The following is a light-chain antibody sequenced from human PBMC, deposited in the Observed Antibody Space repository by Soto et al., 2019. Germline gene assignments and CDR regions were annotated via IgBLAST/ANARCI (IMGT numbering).Light chain of an antibody. CDR3: QQYAYWPET. CDR2: KAS. V-gene: IGKV1-5*03. J-gene: IGKJ1*01. Sequence: DIQMTQSPSTLSGSVGDRVTITCRASQTISSWLAWYQQKPGKAPKLLIYKASTLKSGVPSRFSGSGSGTNFTLAISSLQSEDFAVYYCQQYAYWPETFGQGTKVDI. CDR1: QTISSW.